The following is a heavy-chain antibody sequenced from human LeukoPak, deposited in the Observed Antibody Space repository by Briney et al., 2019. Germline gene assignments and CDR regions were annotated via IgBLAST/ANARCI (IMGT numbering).Heavy chain of an antibody. CDR1: GYSFTSYW. CDR2: IYPGDSDT. J-gene: IGHJ4*02. V-gene: IGHV5-51*01. D-gene: IGHD6-13*01. CDR3: ARQGQQLMVGRTPYFDY. Sequence: GESLKISCKGSGYSFTSYWIGWVRQMPGKGLEWMGIIYPGDSDTRYSPSFQGQVTISADKSISTAYLQWSSLKASDTAMYYCARQGQQLMVGRTPYFDYWGQRTLVTVSS.